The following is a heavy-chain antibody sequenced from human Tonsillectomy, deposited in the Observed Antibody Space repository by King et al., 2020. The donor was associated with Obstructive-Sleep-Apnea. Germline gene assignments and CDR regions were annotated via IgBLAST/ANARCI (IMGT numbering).Heavy chain of an antibody. D-gene: IGHD4-17*01. V-gene: IGHV3-13*01. CDR2: LGTVADT. Sequence: QLVQSGGGLVQPGGSLRLSCAASGFTFDTYDIHWVRQVRGKGLEWVSGLGTVADTYYADSVKGRFTISRENAKNSFYLQMSSLRAGDTAVYYCARGGPTGFDFWGQGTLVTVSS. CDR3: ARGGPTGFDF. J-gene: IGHJ4*02. CDR1: GFTFDTYD.